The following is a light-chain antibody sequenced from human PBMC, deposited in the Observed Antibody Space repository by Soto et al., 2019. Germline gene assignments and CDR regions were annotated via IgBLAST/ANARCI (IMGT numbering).Light chain of an antibody. CDR2: DVS. J-gene: IGLJ2*01. V-gene: IGLV2-14*01. CDR1: SSDVGGYNY. Sequence: QFVLTQPASVSGSPGQSNTISCTGTSSDVGGYNYVSWYQQHPGKAPKLMIYDVSNRPSGVSNRFSGSKSGNTASLTISGLQAEDEADYYCSSYTSSSTLVFGGGTKLTVL. CDR3: SSYTSSSTLV.